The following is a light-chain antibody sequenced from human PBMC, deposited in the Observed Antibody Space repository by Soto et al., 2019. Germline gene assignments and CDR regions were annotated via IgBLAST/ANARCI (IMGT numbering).Light chain of an antibody. J-gene: IGKJ1*01. V-gene: IGKV3-20*01. CDR3: QQYGSSLRT. CDR2: AAS. CDR1: QSVYANF. Sequence: ENVLTQSPGTLSVSPGERATLSCRASQSVYANFVAWYQQTPGQPPRLLIYAASSRAAGVPDRFSGSGSGTDFTLTISSLEPEDFAVYYCQQYGSSLRTFGQGTRVEMK.